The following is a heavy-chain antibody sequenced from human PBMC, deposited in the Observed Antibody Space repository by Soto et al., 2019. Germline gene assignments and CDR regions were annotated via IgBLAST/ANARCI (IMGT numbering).Heavy chain of an antibody. Sequence: ASVKVSCKASGYTFTSYGISWVRQAPGQGLEWMGWISAYNGNTNYAQKLQGRVTMTTDTSTSTAYMELRSLRSDDTAVYYCARDHRPYIYRIPIPPFDYRGQGTLVTVS. V-gene: IGHV1-18*01. D-gene: IGHD5-18*01. CDR2: ISAYNGNT. CDR1: GYTFTSYG. J-gene: IGHJ4*02. CDR3: ARDHRPYIYRIPIPPFDY.